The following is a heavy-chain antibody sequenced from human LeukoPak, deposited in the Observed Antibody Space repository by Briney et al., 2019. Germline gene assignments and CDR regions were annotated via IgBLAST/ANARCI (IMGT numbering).Heavy chain of an antibody. CDR3: ANQKLSGTYLPDY. D-gene: IGHD3-10*01. CDR1: GLILSDFN. V-gene: IGHV3-30*02. Sequence: PGGSLRLPCAASGLILSDFNMHWVRQAPGKGLDWVAFILFDGSITEYADSVKGRFTISRDNSKNTLYLQMNTLRSEDTAVYYCANQKLSGTYLPDYWGQGTLVTVSS. J-gene: IGHJ4*02. CDR2: ILFDGSIT.